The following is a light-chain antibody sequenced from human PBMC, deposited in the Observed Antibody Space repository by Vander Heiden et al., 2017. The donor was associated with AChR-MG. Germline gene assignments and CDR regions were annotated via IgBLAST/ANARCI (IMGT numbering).Light chain of an antibody. J-gene: IGKJ1*01. CDR1: QGGSSSY. V-gene: IGKV3-20*01. CDR3: QQYGSSLGWT. CDR2: GVS. Sequence: IVLTQSPGTLSLSPGERATLSCSASQGGSSSYLAWEKQKPGQEPRPLIDGVSSRATGIPDRVSGSGSGTDFTLTISRLEPEDFAVYYCQQYGSSLGWTFGQGTKVEIK.